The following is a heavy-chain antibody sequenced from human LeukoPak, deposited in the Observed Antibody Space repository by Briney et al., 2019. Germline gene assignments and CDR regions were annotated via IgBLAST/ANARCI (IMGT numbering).Heavy chain of an antibody. CDR1: GASISSYY. CDR2: IYYSGST. D-gene: IGHD5-18*01. V-gene: IGHV4-59*08. CDR3: ARQGYSYGIDY. J-gene: IGHJ4*02. Sequence: SETLSLTCTVSGASISSYYWSWLRQPPGKGLEWIGYIYYSGSTNYNPSLKSRVTISVDTSKNQFSLKLSSVTAADTAVYYCARQGYSYGIDYWGQGTLVTVSS.